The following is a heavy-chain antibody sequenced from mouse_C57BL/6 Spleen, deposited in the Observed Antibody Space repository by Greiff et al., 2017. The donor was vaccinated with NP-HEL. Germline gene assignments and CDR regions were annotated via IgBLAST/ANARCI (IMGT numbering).Heavy chain of an antibody. CDR2: IYPGDGDT. CDR3: ARNLLLRFYFDY. V-gene: IGHV1-80*01. Sequence: QVQLQQSGAELVKPGASVKISCKASGFAFSSYWMNWVKQRPGKGLEWIGQIYPGDGDTNYNGKFKGKATLTADKSSSTAYMQLSSLTSEDSAVYFCARNLLLRFYFDYWGQGTTLTVSS. CDR1: GFAFSSYW. D-gene: IGHD1-1*01. J-gene: IGHJ2*01.